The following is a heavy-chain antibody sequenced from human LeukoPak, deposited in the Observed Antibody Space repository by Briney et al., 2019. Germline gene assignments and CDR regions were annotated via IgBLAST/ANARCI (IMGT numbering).Heavy chain of an antibody. CDR1: GFTFSSYS. Sequence: GGSLRLSCAASGFTFSSYSMNWVRQAPGKGLEWVSSISSSSSYIYYADSVKGRFTISRDNAKNSLYLQMNSLRAEDTAVYYCARDGQQGNYFDYWGQGTLVTVSS. V-gene: IGHV3-21*01. J-gene: IGHJ4*02. CDR2: ISSSSSYI. CDR3: ARDGQQGNYFDY. D-gene: IGHD2-2*01.